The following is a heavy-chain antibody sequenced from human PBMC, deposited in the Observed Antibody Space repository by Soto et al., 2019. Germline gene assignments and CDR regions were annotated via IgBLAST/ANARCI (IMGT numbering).Heavy chain of an antibody. Sequence: ASVKVSCKVSGYTLTELSMHWVRQAPGKGLEWMGGFDPEDGETIYAQKFQGRVTMTEDTSTDTAYMELSSLRSEDTAVYYCATAHGPGYGYGSTKIYYYYYMDVWGKGTTVTVSS. D-gene: IGHD5-18*01. CDR1: GYTLTELS. J-gene: IGHJ6*03. CDR2: FDPEDGET. V-gene: IGHV1-24*01. CDR3: ATAHGPGYGYGSTKIYYYYYMDV.